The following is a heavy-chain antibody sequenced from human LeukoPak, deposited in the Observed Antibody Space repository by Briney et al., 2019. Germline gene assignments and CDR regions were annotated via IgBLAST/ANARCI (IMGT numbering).Heavy chain of an antibody. CDR3: ARGEAAAGIRIRKRYYGMDV. D-gene: IGHD6-13*01. CDR2: INHSGST. V-gene: IGHV4-39*07. J-gene: IGHJ6*02. CDR1: GGSVSSGSYY. Sequence: SETLSLTCTVSGGSVSSGSYYWSWIRQPPGKGLEWIGEINHSGSTNYNPSLKSRVTISVDTSKNQFSLKLNSVTAADTAVYYCARGEAAAGIRIRKRYYGMDVWGQGTTVTVSS.